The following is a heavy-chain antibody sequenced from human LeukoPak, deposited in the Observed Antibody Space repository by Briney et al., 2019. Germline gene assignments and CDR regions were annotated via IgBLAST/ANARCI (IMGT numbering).Heavy chain of an antibody. CDR2: IKEDGSDK. D-gene: IGHD1-26*01. Sequence: GASLRLSCAASGFSFWSYWMSWVRQAPGKGLEWVADIKEDGSDKKYVDSVKGRFTISRDNAENSLYLQMNSLRAEDTAVYYCAKVWGLPGGDAFDIWGQGTMVTVSS. V-gene: IGHV3-7*03. J-gene: IGHJ3*02. CDR3: AKVWGLPGGDAFDI. CDR1: GFSFWSYW.